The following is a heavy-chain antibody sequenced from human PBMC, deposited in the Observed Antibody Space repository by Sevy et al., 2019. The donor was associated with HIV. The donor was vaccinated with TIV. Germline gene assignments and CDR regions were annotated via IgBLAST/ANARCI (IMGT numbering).Heavy chain of an antibody. D-gene: IGHD3-22*01. V-gene: IGHV1-24*01. CDR3: ATTKDYYENSGDPFDY. CDR1: GYTLTRLA. J-gene: IGHJ4*02. CDR2: FDPEDNER. Sequence: ASVKASCKVSGYTLTRLAMHWVRQAPGKGLEWMGSFDPEDNERIYAQKWQGRFSMTEDTSTDTAYMELGNLRSEDTAVYYCATTKDYYENSGDPFDYWGQGTLVTVSS.